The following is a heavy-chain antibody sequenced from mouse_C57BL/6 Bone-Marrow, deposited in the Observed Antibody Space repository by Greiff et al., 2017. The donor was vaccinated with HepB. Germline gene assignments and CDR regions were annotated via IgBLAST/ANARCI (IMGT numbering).Heavy chain of an antibody. Sequence: QVQLKQPGAELVKPGASVKLSCKASGYTFTSYWIHWVKQRPGRGLEWIGRIDPNSGGTKYNEKFKSKATLTVDKPSSTAYMQLSSLTSEDSAVYYCARKGYYSNYDYAMDYWGQGTSVTVSS. V-gene: IGHV1-72*01. D-gene: IGHD2-5*01. CDR2: IDPNSGGT. CDR1: GYTFTSYW. CDR3: ARKGYYSNYDYAMDY. J-gene: IGHJ4*01.